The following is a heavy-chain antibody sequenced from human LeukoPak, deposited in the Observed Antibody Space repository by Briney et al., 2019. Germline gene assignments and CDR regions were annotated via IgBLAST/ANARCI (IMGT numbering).Heavy chain of an antibody. V-gene: IGHV4-59*08. J-gene: IGHJ4*02. Sequence: SETLSLTCTVSGGSITGYYWNWIRQPPGKGLEWIGYIYYSGSTNYNPSLKSRVTISVDTSENQFSLKLNSVAAADTAVYYCARQGGVATTFDYWGQGTLVTVSS. CDR2: IYYSGST. D-gene: IGHD5-12*01. CDR1: GGSITGYY. CDR3: ARQGGVATTFDY.